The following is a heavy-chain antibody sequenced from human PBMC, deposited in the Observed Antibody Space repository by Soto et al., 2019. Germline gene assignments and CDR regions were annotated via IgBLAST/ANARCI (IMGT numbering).Heavy chain of an antibody. Sequence: QITLKESGPPLVKPTQTLTLTCTFSGFSLSTSGVGVGWIRQPPGKALEWLALIYWDDDKRYCPSLKSRLTITKDTSKNQVVLTMTNMDPVDTATYYCAHYYYYGATNWFDPWGQGTLVTVSS. J-gene: IGHJ5*02. D-gene: IGHD3-10*01. CDR1: GFSLSTSGVG. CDR2: IYWDDDK. V-gene: IGHV2-5*02. CDR3: AHYYYYGATNWFDP.